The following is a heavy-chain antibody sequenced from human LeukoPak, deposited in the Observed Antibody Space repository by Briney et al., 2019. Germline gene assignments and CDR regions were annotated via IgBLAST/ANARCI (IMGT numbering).Heavy chain of an antibody. Sequence: GGSLRLSCAASEFSFSSYAMSWVRQAPGKGLVWVSRISSDGSIINYADSVKGRFTISRDNAKNTLYLQMNSLRVEDTAVYYCARPAVAGLRAGGYDYWGQGTLVTVSS. CDR3: ARPAVAGLRAGGYDY. D-gene: IGHD6-19*01. V-gene: IGHV3-74*01. CDR1: EFSFSSYA. CDR2: ISSDGSII. J-gene: IGHJ4*02.